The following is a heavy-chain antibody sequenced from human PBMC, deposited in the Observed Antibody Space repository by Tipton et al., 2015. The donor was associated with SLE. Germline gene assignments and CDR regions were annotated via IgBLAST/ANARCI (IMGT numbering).Heavy chain of an antibody. V-gene: IGHV4-34*01. CDR2: INHSGST. CDR1: GGSFSGYY. Sequence: TLSLTCAVYGGSFSGYYWSWIRQPPGKGLEWIGEINHSGSTNYNPSLKSRVTISVDTSKNQFSLKLSSVTAADTAVYYCARGGGQWAFDIWGQGTMVTVSS. D-gene: IGHD6-19*01. J-gene: IGHJ3*02. CDR3: ARGGGQWAFDI.